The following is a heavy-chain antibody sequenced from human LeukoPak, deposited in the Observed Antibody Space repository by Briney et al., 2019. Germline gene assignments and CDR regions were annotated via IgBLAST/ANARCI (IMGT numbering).Heavy chain of an antibody. Sequence: PSETLSLTCAVSGYSISSGYYWSWIRQPPGKGLEWIGHIYYKGSTNYNPSLKSRVTISVDTSKNQFSLELSSVTAADTAVYYCARGYYDSSGYYLFDYWGQGSLVTVSS. J-gene: IGHJ4*02. CDR3: ARGYYDSSGYYLFDY. V-gene: IGHV4-61*01. CDR1: GYSISSGYY. D-gene: IGHD3-22*01. CDR2: IYYKGST.